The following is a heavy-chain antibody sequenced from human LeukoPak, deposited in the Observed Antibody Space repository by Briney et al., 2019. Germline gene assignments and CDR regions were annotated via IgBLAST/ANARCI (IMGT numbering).Heavy chain of an antibody. CDR3: AREGNYYSNWFDP. V-gene: IGHV3-30*11. Sequence: GRSLRLSCAASGFTFSSYAMHWVRQAPGKGLEWVAVISYDGSNKYYADSVKGRFTISRDNSKNTLYLQMNSLRAEDTAVYYCAREGNYYSNWFDPWGQGTLVTVSS. CDR1: GFTFSSYA. D-gene: IGHD3-10*01. J-gene: IGHJ5*02. CDR2: ISYDGSNK.